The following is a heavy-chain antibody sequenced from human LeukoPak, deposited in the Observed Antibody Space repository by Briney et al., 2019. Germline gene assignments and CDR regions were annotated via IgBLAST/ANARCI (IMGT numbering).Heavy chain of an antibody. CDR1: GYTFTSYG. CDR3: ARDGEQQLVLRVPYYSYYGMDV. D-gene: IGHD6-13*01. CDR2: ISAYNGNT. V-gene: IGHV1-18*01. J-gene: IGHJ6*02. Sequence: GSSVKVSCKASGYTFTSYGISGVRQAPGQGVEGMGWISAYNGNTNYAQKLQGRVTMTTDTSTSTAYMELRSLRSDATAVYYCARDGEQQLVLRVPYYSYYGMDVWGQGTTVTVSS.